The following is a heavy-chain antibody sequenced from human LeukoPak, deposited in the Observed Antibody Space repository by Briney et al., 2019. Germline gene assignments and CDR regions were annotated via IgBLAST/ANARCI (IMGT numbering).Heavy chain of an antibody. D-gene: IGHD1-26*01. CDR3: AREEYSGSYYFDY. J-gene: IGHJ4*02. Sequence: GGSLRLSCAASGFTFSGYWMHWVRQAPGKGLVWVSRLNSDESNTRYADSVRGRFTISRDNAKNSLYLQMNSLRAEDTAVYYCAREEYSGSYYFDYWGQGTLVTVSS. V-gene: IGHV3-74*01. CDR1: GFTFSGYW. CDR2: LNSDESNT.